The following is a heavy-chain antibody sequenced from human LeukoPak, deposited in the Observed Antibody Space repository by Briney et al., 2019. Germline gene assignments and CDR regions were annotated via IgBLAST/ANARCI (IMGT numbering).Heavy chain of an antibody. J-gene: IGHJ4*02. D-gene: IGHD3-22*01. CDR1: GFTLSSYW. CDR2: IKQDGGEK. Sequence: PGGSLRLSCAASGFTLSSYWMSWVRQAPGKGLEWVANIKQDGGEKYYVDSVKGRFTISRDNAKTSLYLQMTSLRAEDTAVYYCARDKYFDSTTYYPRFDYWGQGILVTVSS. V-gene: IGHV3-7*04. CDR3: ARDKYFDSTTYYPRFDY.